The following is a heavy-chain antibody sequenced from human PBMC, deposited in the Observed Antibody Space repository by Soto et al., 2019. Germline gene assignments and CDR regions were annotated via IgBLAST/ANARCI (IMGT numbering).Heavy chain of an antibody. D-gene: IGHD6-6*01. CDR2: ISYDGGNK. CDR1: GFTFSSYG. CDR3: AATAARRPWFDP. V-gene: IGHV3-30*03. J-gene: IGHJ5*02. Sequence: QVQLVESGGGVVQPGRSLRLSCAASGFTFSSYGMHWVRQAPGKGLEWVAVISYDGGNKYYADSVKGRFTISRDNSKNTLYLQMNSLRAEDTAVYYCAATAARRPWFDPWGQGTLVTVSS.